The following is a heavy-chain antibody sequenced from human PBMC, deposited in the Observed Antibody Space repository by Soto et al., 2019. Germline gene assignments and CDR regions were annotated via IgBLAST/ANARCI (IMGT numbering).Heavy chain of an antibody. CDR2: IFYAGNT. V-gene: IGHV4-39*01. CDR1: GGSISSSRSY. D-gene: IGHD6-13*01. J-gene: IGHJ5*02. CDR3: ARQAAAPGIDLWFDP. Sequence: QLQLQESGPGLVKPSETPSLTCNVSGGSISSSRSYWAWFRQPPGKELEGIANIFYAGNTYYNPSLKRRVTVSVDTSKNQFSLKLDSVTAADTAVYYCARQAAAPGIDLWFDPWGQGTLVTVSS.